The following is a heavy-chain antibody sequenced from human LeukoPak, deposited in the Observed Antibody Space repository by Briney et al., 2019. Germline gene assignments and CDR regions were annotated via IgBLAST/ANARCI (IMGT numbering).Heavy chain of an antibody. CDR2: ISDSGGRT. CDR3: AKDLHYNYDNSGYMSSFDY. D-gene: IGHD3-22*01. Sequence: GGTLRLACAASGYMFNKYGINWVRQAPGKGLEWVSGISDSGGRTYYADSVRGRFTISRDNSKNTLFLQMNGLRAEDTAIYYCAKDLHYNYDNSGYMSSFDYWGQGTVVTVSS. J-gene: IGHJ4*02. CDR1: GYMFNKYG. V-gene: IGHV3-23*01.